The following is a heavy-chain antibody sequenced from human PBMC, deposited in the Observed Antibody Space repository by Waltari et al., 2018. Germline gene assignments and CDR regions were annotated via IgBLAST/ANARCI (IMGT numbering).Heavy chain of an antibody. CDR3: ARVRLSYYGSGSYYGYYYYYMDV. CDR2: IYYSGST. Sequence: QVQLQESGPGLVKPSETLSLTCTVSGGSISSYYWRWIRQPPGKGLAWLGYIYYSGSTNYNPSLKSRVTISVDXXXNQFSLKLSSVTAADTAXYYCARVRLSYYGSGSYYGYYYYYMDVWGKGTXXXVSS. V-gene: IGHV4-59*01. CDR1: GGSISSYY. D-gene: IGHD3-10*01. J-gene: IGHJ6*03.